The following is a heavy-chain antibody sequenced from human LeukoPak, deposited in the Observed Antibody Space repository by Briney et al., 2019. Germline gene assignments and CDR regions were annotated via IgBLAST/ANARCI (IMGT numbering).Heavy chain of an antibody. Sequence: AGSLRVSCAASGYTFSDYWMSWVRQAPGQGLEWVANIKQDGGEKYYVESLKGRFTVSRNNAKKSVYLQMNSLRSEDAAVYYCASPTAEAGTRRYHDRWSRGTLVTVSP. CDR1: GYTFSDYW. V-gene: IGHV3-7*01. CDR3: ASPTAEAGTRRYHDR. D-gene: IGHD6-13*01. J-gene: IGHJ2*01. CDR2: IKQDGGEK.